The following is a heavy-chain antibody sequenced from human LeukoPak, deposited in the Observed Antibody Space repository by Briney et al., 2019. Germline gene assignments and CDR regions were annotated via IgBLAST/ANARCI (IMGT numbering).Heavy chain of an antibody. CDR2: IYYSGST. V-gene: IGHV4-59*01. D-gene: IGHD6-25*01. CDR1: GGSISSYY. Sequence: SETLYLTCTVSGGSISSYYWSWIRQPPEKGLEWIGYIYYSGSTNYNPSLKSRVTISVDTSKNQFSLKLSSVTAADTAVYYCARRGIAAEYFQHWGQGTLVTVSS. CDR3: ARRGIAAEYFQH. J-gene: IGHJ1*01.